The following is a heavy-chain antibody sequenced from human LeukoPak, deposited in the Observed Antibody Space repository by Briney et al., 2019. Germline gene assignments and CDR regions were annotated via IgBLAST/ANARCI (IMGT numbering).Heavy chain of an antibody. V-gene: IGHV4-4*07. D-gene: IGHD6-6*01. J-gene: IGHJ6*03. Sequence: SETLSLTCTVSGGSISSHYWSWIRQPAGKGLEWIGRIYTSGSTNYNPSLKSRVTMSVDTSKNQFSLKLSSVTAADTAVYYCARNFRFSSPGAMDVWGKGTTVTVSS. CDR2: IYTSGST. CDR1: GGSISSHY. CDR3: ARNFRFSSPGAMDV.